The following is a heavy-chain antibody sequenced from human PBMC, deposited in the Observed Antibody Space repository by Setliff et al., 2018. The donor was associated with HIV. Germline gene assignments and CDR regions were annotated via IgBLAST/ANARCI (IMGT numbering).Heavy chain of an antibody. D-gene: IGHD2-21*01. V-gene: IGHV1-2*06. J-gene: IGHJ3*02. CDR1: GYTFTGFY. Sequence: GASVKVSCKASGYTFTGFYMHWVRQAPGQGLEWMGRINPNSGDTNYAQKFQGRVTMTRDTSISTAYMELSRLRSDDTAVYYCARVLHCVGDCYTAAFDIWGQGTMVTVTS. CDR2: INPNSGDT. CDR3: ARVLHCVGDCYTAAFDI.